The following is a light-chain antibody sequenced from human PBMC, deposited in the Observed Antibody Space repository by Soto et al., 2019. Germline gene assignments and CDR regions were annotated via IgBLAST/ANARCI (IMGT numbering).Light chain of an antibody. V-gene: IGKV2-30*01. CDR3: QQSNSWPRT. CDR2: GAS. J-gene: IGKJ1*01. CDR1: EILVYSDGNTY. Sequence: DVVMTQSPLSLPVTLVRPSSISVSSSEILVYSDGNTYLAWYQQKPGQAPRLLIYGASTRAGGIPARFSGSGSGTDFTLTIYSLQSEDFAVYYCQQSNSWPRTFGQGTKVDIK.